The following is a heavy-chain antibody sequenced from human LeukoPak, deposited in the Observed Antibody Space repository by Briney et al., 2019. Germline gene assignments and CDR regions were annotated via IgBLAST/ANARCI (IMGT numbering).Heavy chain of an antibody. D-gene: IGHD2-2*01. Sequence: GGSLRLSCAASGFTFSSYWMSWVRQAPGKGLEWVANIKQGGIEKYYVDSVKGRFTISRDNAKNSLYLQMNSLRAEDTAVYYCARRQRGSCSSASCYEFDYWGQGTLVTVSS. V-gene: IGHV3-7*01. J-gene: IGHJ4*02. CDR1: GFTFSSYW. CDR3: ARRQRGSCSSASCYEFDY. CDR2: IKQGGIEK.